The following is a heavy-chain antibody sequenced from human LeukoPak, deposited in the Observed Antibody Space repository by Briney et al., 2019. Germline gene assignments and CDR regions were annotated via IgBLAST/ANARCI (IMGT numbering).Heavy chain of an antibody. V-gene: IGHV1-2*02. CDR1: GYTFIDSY. Sequence: ASVKVSCKSSGYTFIDSYIHWVRQAPGQGLEWMGCFIPYSGGTNYAQKFQGSVTMTRDTPLCTAYMELSRLRSADTAVYYYARGSCTSTSCPIDYWGQGTVVTVSS. CDR2: FIPYSGGT. J-gene: IGHJ4*02. CDR3: ARGSCTSTSCPIDY. D-gene: IGHD2-2*01.